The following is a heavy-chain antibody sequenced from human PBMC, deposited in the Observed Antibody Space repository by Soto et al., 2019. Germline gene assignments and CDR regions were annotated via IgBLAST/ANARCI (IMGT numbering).Heavy chain of an antibody. CDR3: AKDTEAYYDSSDYWFDP. Sequence: GGSLRLSCAASGFTFSSYAMSWVRQAPGKGLEWVSAISGSGGSTYYADSVKGRFTISRDNSKNTLYLQMNSLRAEDTAVYYCAKDTEAYYDSSDYWFDPWGQGTLVTVSS. V-gene: IGHV3-23*01. J-gene: IGHJ5*02. CDR2: ISGSGGST. D-gene: IGHD3-22*01. CDR1: GFTFSSYA.